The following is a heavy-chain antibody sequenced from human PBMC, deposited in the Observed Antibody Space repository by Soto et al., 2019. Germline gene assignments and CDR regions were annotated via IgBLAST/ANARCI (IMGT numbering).Heavy chain of an antibody. CDR3: ARALGKYYNFWSGYSTQFDY. V-gene: IGHV1-18*01. J-gene: IGHJ4*02. CDR1: GYNFTGYG. CDR2: ISAHNGNT. D-gene: IGHD3-3*01. Sequence: ASVKLSCKASGYNFTGYGISWVRQAPGQGLEWMGWISAHNGNTNYAQKFQGRVTMTTDTSTSTAYMELRSLRSDDTAVYYCARALGKYYNFWSGYSTQFDYWGQGSVVTVSS.